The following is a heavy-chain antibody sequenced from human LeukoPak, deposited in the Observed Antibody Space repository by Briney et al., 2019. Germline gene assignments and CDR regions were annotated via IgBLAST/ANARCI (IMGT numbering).Heavy chain of an antibody. J-gene: IGHJ4*02. Sequence: GASVKVSCKVSGNTLTDFSMHWVRQAPGKGLEWMGGLNREDDEAIYAPHFQGRASVTEDTSTDTAYMELSNLRSEDTAVYYCATLDSYYDNSGRPLLPDWGQGTLVTVSS. D-gene: IGHD3-22*01. V-gene: IGHV1-24*01. CDR2: LNREDDEA. CDR1: GNTLTDFS. CDR3: ATLDSYYDNSGRPLLPD.